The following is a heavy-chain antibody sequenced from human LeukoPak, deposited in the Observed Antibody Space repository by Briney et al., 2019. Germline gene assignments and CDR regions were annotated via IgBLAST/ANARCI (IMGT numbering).Heavy chain of an antibody. V-gene: IGHV3-7*03. Sequence: GGSLRLSCAASGFTFTTSWMNWVRQAPGKGLEWVAMIKGDGSQSYYVDSVRGRFTISRDNAKDSLYLQMNSLRAEDTAVYYCARDASESSGGWYYFDYWGQGALVTVSS. CDR3: ARDASESSGGWYYFDY. J-gene: IGHJ4*02. CDR1: GFTFTTSW. CDR2: IKGDGSQS. D-gene: IGHD6-19*01.